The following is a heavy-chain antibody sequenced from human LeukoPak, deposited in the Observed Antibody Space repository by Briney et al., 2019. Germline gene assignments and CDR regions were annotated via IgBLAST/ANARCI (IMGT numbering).Heavy chain of an antibody. CDR3: ARDFTYGYNYGY. CDR2: INPNSGGT. J-gene: IGHJ4*02. V-gene: IGHV1-2*02. CDR1: GYTFTGYY. Sequence: GASVKVSCRASGYTFTGYYMHWVRQAPGQGLEWMGWINPNSGGTNYAQKFQGRVTMTRDTSISTAYMELSRLRSDDTAVYYCARDFTYGYNYGYWGQGTLVTVSS. D-gene: IGHD5-24*01.